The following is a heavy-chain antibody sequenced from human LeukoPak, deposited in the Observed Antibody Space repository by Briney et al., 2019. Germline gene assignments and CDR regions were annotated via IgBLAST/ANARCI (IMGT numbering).Heavy chain of an antibody. CDR2: ISGSGGST. D-gene: IGHD6-13*01. CDR1: GFTFSSYA. CDR3: AKAPTQTQQTVQR. Sequence: AGGSLRLSCAASGFTFSSYAMSWVRQAPGKGLEWVSAISGSGGSTYYADSVKGRFTISRDTPKNTLYLQMTSLRPEDTAVYYCAKAPTQTQQTVQRWGQGTLVTVSS. V-gene: IGHV3-23*01. J-gene: IGHJ4*02.